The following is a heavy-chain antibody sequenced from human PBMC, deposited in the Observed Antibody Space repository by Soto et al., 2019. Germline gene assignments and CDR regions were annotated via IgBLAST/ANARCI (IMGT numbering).Heavy chain of an antibody. CDR2: INHSGST. D-gene: IGHD3-10*01. V-gene: IGHV4-34*01. CDR3: ARRWGEGRVDY. Sequence: SETLSLTCAVYGGSFSGYYWTWIRQPPGTGLEWIGKINHSGSTNYNPSLKSRVTISVDKSRNQFSLKLSSVTAADTAVYYCARRWGEGRVDYWGQGTLVTVSS. J-gene: IGHJ4*02. CDR1: GGSFSGYY.